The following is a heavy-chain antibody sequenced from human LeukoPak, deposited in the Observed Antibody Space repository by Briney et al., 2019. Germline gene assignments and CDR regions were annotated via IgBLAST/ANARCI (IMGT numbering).Heavy chain of an antibody. CDR2: IYSGGTT. CDR3: ARDRVAVAGLDDRYYYYYGMDV. CDR1: GFTVSSNY. V-gene: IGHV3-53*01. J-gene: IGHJ6*02. Sequence: QTGGSLRLSCAASGFTVSSNYMSWVRQAPGKGLEWVSVIYSGGTTYYADSVKGRFTISRDNSKNTLYLQMNSLRAEDTAVYYCARDRVAVAGLDDRYYYYYGMDVWGQGTTVTVSS. D-gene: IGHD6-19*01.